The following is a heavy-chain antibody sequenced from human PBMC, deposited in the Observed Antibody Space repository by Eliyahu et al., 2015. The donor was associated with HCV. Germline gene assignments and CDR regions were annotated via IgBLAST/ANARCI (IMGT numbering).Heavy chain of an antibody. Sequence: EVQLVQSGAEVKKPGESLRISCKASGXNFTSYWISWVRQMPGKGPEWVGRIDPSDSYSDYSPSFQGHVTISVDKSITTAFLQYTSLKASDTAMYYCARLPQDSGYPDAFDIWGQGTMVTVSS. J-gene: IGHJ3*02. V-gene: IGHV5-10-1*03. CDR2: IDPSDSYS. CDR3: ARLPQDSGYPDAFDI. D-gene: IGHD2-15*01. CDR1: GXNFTSYW.